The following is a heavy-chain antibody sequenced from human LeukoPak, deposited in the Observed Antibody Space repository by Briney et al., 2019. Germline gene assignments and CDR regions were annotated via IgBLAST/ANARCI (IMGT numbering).Heavy chain of an antibody. J-gene: IGHJ4*02. CDR1: GYTFTSYG. V-gene: IGHV1-18*01. D-gene: IGHD3-3*01. Sequence: ASVKVSCKASGYTFTSYGISWVRQAPGQGLEWMGWISAYNGNTNYAQKLQGRVTMTTDTSTSTAYMELRSLRSDDTAVYYCARDPLAGYYSSTLFDYWDQGTLVTVSS. CDR2: ISAYNGNT. CDR3: ARDPLAGYYSSTLFDY.